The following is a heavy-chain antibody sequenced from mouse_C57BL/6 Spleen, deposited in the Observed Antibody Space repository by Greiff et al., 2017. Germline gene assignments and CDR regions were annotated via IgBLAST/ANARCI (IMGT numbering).Heavy chain of an antibody. CDR2: IDPEDGDT. V-gene: IGHV14-1*01. Sequence: EVKLLESGAELVRPGASVKLSCTASGFNIKDYYMHWVKQRPEQGLEWIGRIDPEDGDTEYAPKFQGKATMTADPSSNTAYLQLSSLTSEDTAVYYGTSPNGDVFDYWGQGTTLTVSS. J-gene: IGHJ2*01. CDR3: TSPNGDVFDY. D-gene: IGHD4-1*01. CDR1: GFNIKDYY.